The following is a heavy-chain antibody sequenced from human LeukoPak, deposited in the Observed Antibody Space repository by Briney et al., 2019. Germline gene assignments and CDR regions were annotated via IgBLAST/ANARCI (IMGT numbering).Heavy chain of an antibody. D-gene: IGHD3-3*01. Sequence: ASVKVSCKASGYTFTSYGISWVRQAPGQGLEWMGWISAYNGNTNYAQKLQGRVTVTTDTSTSTAYMELRSLRSDDTAVYYCPRASYDFWSGYSHHPSSFDYWGQGTLVTVSS. CDR1: GYTFTSYG. J-gene: IGHJ4*02. CDR2: ISAYNGNT. V-gene: IGHV1-18*01. CDR3: PRASYDFWSGYSHHPSSFDY.